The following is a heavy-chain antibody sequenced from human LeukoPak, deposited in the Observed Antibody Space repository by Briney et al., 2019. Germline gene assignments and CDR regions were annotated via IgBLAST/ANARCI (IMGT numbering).Heavy chain of an antibody. Sequence: GGSPSLSCAASGFNFRSFGFHWVRQAPGKGLEWLAIVSFETNNKYYADSVKGRFTISGDESKNTLYLQMNSLRSDDTAIYYCARDPLRRGTSYLDNWGQGTLVTVAS. CDR1: GFNFRSFG. CDR3: ARDPLRRGTSYLDN. CDR2: VSFETNNK. D-gene: IGHD1-26*01. V-gene: IGHV3-30*03. J-gene: IGHJ4*02.